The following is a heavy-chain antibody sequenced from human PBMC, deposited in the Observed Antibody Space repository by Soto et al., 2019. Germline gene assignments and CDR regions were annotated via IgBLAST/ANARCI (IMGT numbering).Heavy chain of an antibody. CDR1: GGSISSGGYS. V-gene: IGHV4-30-2*01. D-gene: IGHD3-3*01. CDR3: ARVVGTDFWSGYYYFDY. J-gene: IGHJ4*02. CDR2: IYHSGST. Sequence: PSETLSLTCAVSGGSISSGGYSWSWIRQPPGKGLEWIGYIYHSGSTYYNPSLKSRVTISVDRSKNQFSLKLSSVTAADTAVYYCARVVGTDFWSGYYYFDYWGQGTLVTVSS.